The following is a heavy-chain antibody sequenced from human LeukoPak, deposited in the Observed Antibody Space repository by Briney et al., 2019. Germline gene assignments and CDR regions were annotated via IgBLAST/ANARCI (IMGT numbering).Heavy chain of an antibody. D-gene: IGHD3-22*01. V-gene: IGHV4-4*02. J-gene: IGHJ3*02. CDR2: IYHSGST. Sequence: PSETLSLTCAVSGGSISSSNWWSWVRQPPGKGLEWIGEIYHSGSTNYNPSLKSRVTISVDKSKNQFSLKLSSVTAADTAVYYCAREEETYYYDSSGYPLGAFDIWGQGTMVTVSS. CDR1: GGSISSSNW. CDR3: AREEETYYYDSSGYPLGAFDI.